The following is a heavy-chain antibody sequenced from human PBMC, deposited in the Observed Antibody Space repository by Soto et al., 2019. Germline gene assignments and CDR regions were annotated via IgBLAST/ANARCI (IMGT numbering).Heavy chain of an antibody. V-gene: IGHV1-46*01. J-gene: IGHJ4*02. CDR3: AREGDGYKYFDQ. CDR2: INPRDDSI. Sequence: QVQLVQSGAEVKKPGASVKVSCKASGHTFTNYYMHWVRQAPGQGLEWMGLINPRDDSISYAQKFQGRVTGTRDTSTSTVYMELSSLRSAATAVYYCAREGDGYKYFDQWGQGTLVTVSS. D-gene: IGHD5-12*01. CDR1: GHTFTNYY.